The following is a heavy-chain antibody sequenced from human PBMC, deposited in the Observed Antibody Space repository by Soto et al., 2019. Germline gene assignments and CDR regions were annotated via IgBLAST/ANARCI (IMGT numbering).Heavy chain of an antibody. CDR2: IFYSGST. D-gene: IGHD6-13*01. CDR3: ARGYRQSGYSSSWVFDY. CDR1: GGSINSGGYY. Sequence: QVQLQESGPGLVKPSQTLSLICTVSGGSINSGGYYWNWIRQHPGKGLEGFGYIFYSGSTYYNPFLRGRVTISADTSENQFSLNLSSVTAADTAVYFCARGYRQSGYSSSWVFDYWGQGTLVNVSS. J-gene: IGHJ4*02. V-gene: IGHV4-31*03.